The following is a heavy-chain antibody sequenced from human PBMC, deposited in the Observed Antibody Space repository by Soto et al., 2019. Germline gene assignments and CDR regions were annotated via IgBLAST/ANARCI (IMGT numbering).Heavy chain of an antibody. J-gene: IGHJ3*02. D-gene: IGHD3-10*01. Sequence: GASVKVSCKSSGASFSSFTITWVRQDPGQGLEWMGRITPLLGITDNAQRFQGRVTITADKSTSTSYMELSGLRSEDTAVYFCARGPRGSLDIWGQGTMVTVS. V-gene: IGHV1-69*02. CDR1: GASFSSFT. CDR2: ITPLLGIT. CDR3: ARGPRGSLDI.